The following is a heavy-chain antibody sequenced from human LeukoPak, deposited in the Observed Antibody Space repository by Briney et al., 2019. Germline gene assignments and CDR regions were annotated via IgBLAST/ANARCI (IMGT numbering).Heavy chain of an antibody. J-gene: IGHJ4*02. V-gene: IGHV3-30*04. Sequence: GGSLRLSCAASGFTFSSYAMHWVRQAPGKGLEWVAVISYDGSNKYYADSVKGRFTISRDNSKNTLYLQMNSLRAEDTAVYYCARDLGYWGQGTLVTVSS. CDR3: ARDLGY. CDR1: GFTFSSYA. CDR2: ISYDGSNK.